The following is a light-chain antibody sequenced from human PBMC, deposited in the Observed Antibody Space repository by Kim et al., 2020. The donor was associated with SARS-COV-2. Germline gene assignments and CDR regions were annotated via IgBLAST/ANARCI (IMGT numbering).Light chain of an antibody. J-gene: IGLJ3*02. CDR2: LKSDGTH. CDR1: SGHSSYA. CDR3: QTWGTGIRV. Sequence: ASVKPACTLSSGHSSYAIAWHQQQPEKGPRYVMKLKSDGTHSKGDGIPDRFSGSSSGAERYLTISSLQSEDEADYYCQTWGTGIRVFGGGTQLTVL. V-gene: IGLV4-69*01.